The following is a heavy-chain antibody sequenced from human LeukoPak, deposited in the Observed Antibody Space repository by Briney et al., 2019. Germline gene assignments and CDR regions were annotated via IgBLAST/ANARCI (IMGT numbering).Heavy chain of an antibody. CDR3: ARDFRTYCSSTSCHVNNWFDP. CDR1: GYTFTSYG. D-gene: IGHD2-2*01. CDR2: ISAYNGNT. V-gene: IGHV1-18*01. J-gene: IGHJ5*02. Sequence: GASVKVSCKASGYTFTSYGISWVRQAPGQGLEWMGWISAYNGNTNYAQKLQGRVTMTTDTSTSTAYMELRSLRSDDTAVYYCARDFRTYCSSTSCHVNNWFDPWGQGTLVTVSS.